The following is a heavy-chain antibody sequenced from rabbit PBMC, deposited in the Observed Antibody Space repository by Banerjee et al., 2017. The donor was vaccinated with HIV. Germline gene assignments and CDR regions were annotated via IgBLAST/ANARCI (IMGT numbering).Heavy chain of an antibody. Sequence: QEQLEESGGDLVKPEGSLTLTCTASGFSFSSTYWICWVRQAPGKGLEWIACIDTGRGGRIDYANWAKGRFTISKTSSTTVTLQMTSLTAADTATYFCAREYSYDDYGDFNLWGPGTLVTVS. J-gene: IGHJ4*01. CDR2: IDTGRGGRI. D-gene: IGHD2-1*01. CDR3: AREYSYDDYGDFNL. CDR1: GFSFSSTYW. V-gene: IGHV1S45*01.